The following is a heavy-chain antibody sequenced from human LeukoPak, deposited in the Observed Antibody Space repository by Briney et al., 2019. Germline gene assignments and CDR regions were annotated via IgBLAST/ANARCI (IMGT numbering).Heavy chain of an antibody. V-gene: IGHV4-39*07. Sequence: PSGTLSLTCTVSGGSISSSSYYWGWIRQPPGKGLEWIGSIYYSGSTYYNPSLKSRVTISVDTSKNQFSLKLSSVTAADTAVYYCARPSLYYYGSGSVWPFDYWGQGTLVTVSS. CDR2: IYYSGST. J-gene: IGHJ4*02. CDR1: GGSISSSSYY. D-gene: IGHD3-10*01. CDR3: ARPSLYYYGSGSVWPFDY.